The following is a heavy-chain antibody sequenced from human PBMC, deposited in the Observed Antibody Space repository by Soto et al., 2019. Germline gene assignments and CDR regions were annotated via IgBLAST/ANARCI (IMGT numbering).Heavy chain of an antibody. D-gene: IGHD3-22*01. J-gene: IGHJ6*02. CDR1: GGSFSGYY. CDR2: INHSGST. CDR3: ARRGYYYDSSGYPHRGMDV. V-gene: IGHV4-34*01. Sequence: SETLSLTCAVYGGSFSGYYWSWIRQPPGKGLEWIGEINHSGSTNYNPSLKSRVTISVDTSKNQFSLKLSSVTAADTAVYYCARRGYYYDSSGYPHRGMDVWGQGTTVTVSS.